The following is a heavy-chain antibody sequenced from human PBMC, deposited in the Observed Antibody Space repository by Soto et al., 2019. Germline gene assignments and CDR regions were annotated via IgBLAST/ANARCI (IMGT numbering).Heavy chain of an antibody. Sequence: LRLSCTASGFTFSNYAMSWVRQAPGKGLEWVSAITRTDSTYYADSVKGRFTISRDNSRNTLYLQMNGLGAEDAALYYCAKALVGEVGATDYWGQGTLVTVSS. CDR3: AKALVGEVGATDY. J-gene: IGHJ4*02. CDR2: ITRTDST. V-gene: IGHV3-23*01. CDR1: GFTFSNYA. D-gene: IGHD1-26*01.